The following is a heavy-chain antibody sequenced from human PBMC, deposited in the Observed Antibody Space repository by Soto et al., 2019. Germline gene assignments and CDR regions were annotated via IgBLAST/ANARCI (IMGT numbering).Heavy chain of an antibody. CDR2: VHYTGST. CDR3: ARGWAYSSSDPPPNWFDP. D-gene: IGHD6-6*01. CDR1: DGSISRSTFY. Sequence: PSETLSLTCTVSDGSISRSTFYWGWIRQPPGKGLEWIGSVHYTGSTYYNPSLKSRVTMSVDSSKNHLSLKVSSVTAADTAVYYCARGWAYSSSDPPPNWFDPWGQGTLVTVSS. J-gene: IGHJ5*02. V-gene: IGHV4-39*02.